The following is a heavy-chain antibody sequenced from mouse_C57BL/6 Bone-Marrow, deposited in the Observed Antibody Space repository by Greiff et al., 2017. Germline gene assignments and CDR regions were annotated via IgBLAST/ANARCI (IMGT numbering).Heavy chain of an antibody. Sequence: QVQLQQPGAELVMPGASVKLSCKASGYTFTSYWMHWVKQRPGQGLEWIGEIDPSDSYTNYNQKFKGKSTLTVDKSSSTAYMQLSGLTSEDSAVYYCARRMDYWGQGTSVTVSS. V-gene: IGHV1-69*01. CDR2: IDPSDSYT. CDR3: ARRMDY. J-gene: IGHJ4*01. CDR1: GYTFTSYW.